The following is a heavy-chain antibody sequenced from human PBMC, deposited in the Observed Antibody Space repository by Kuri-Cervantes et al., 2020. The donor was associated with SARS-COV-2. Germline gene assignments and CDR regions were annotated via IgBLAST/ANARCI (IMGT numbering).Heavy chain of an antibody. CDR3: ARDRSQSSENAFDI. Sequence: GESLKISCAASGFTFSSYAMSWVRQAPGKGLEWVSGINWNGGSTGYADSVKGRFTISRDNAKNSLYLQMNSLRAEDTALYYCARDRSQSSENAFDIWGQGTMVTVSS. CDR1: GFTFSSYA. V-gene: IGHV3-20*04. J-gene: IGHJ3*02. CDR2: INWNGGST. D-gene: IGHD6-25*01.